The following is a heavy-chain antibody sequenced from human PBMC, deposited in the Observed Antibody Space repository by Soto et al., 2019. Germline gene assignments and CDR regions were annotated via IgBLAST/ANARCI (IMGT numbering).Heavy chain of an antibody. D-gene: IGHD6-25*01. CDR1: GFTFNTYW. Sequence: EVQLVESGGDLVQPGGSLRLSCVASGFTFNTYWMSWFRQAPGKGLEWVANIKEDGSDKYYVDSVKGRFTISRDNAKNLLYLQMNSLGAGDTAMYYCARFTRGSSGDYWGQGTLVTVSS. CDR3: ARFTRGSSGDY. V-gene: IGHV3-7*01. CDR2: IKEDGSDK. J-gene: IGHJ4*02.